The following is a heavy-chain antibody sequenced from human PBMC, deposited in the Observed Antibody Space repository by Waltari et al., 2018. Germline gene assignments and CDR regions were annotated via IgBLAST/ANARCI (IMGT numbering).Heavy chain of an antibody. V-gene: IGHV3-33*01. Sequence: QVQLVESGGGVVQPGRSLRLSCAASGFTFSSYGLPWVRQAPGKGLEWVAVIWYDGSNKYYADSVKGRFTISRDNSKNTLYLQMNSLRAEDTAVYYCARDREWFGELTPFDPWGQGTLVTVSS. CDR3: ARDREWFGELTPFDP. CDR1: GFTFSSYG. D-gene: IGHD3-10*01. J-gene: IGHJ5*02. CDR2: IWYDGSNK.